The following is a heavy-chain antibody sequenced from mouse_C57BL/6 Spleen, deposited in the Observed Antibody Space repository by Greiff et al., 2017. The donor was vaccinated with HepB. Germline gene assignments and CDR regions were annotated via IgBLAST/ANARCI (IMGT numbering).Heavy chain of an antibody. V-gene: IGHV1-55*01. D-gene: IGHD5-1*01. CDR2: IYPGSGSN. CDR1: GYTFTSYW. Sequence: QVQLQQPGAELVKPGASVKMSCKASGYTFTSYWITWVKQRPGQGLEWIGDIYPGSGSNNYNEKFKSKATLTVDTSASTAYMQLSSLTSEDSAVYYCAKVVPWYIDVWGTGTTVTVSS. CDR3: AKVVPWYIDV. J-gene: IGHJ1*03.